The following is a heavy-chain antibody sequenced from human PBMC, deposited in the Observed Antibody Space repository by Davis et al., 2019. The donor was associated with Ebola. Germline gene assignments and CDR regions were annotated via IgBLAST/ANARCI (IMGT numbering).Heavy chain of an antibody. CDR1: GFTVSSNY. J-gene: IGHJ4*02. Sequence: GGSLRLSCAASGFTVSSNYMSWVRQAPGKGLEWVSVIYSGGSTYYADSVKGRFTISRDNSKNTLYLQMNSLRAEDTAVYYCARFLGGTSMAKTLDYWGQGTLVTVSS. D-gene: IGHD5-18*01. V-gene: IGHV3-66*01. CDR3: ARFLGGTSMAKTLDY. CDR2: IYSGGST.